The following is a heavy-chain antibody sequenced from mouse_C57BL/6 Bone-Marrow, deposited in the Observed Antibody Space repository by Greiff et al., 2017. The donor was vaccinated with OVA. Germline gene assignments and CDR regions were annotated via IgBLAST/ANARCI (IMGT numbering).Heavy chain of an antibody. CDR1: GFSFNTYA. Sequence: VQLKESGGGLVQPKGSLKLSCAASGFSFNTYAMNWVRQAPGKGLEWVARIRSKSNNYATYYADSVKDRFTIARDDSESMLYLQMNNLKTEDTAMYYCVRHRYAMDYWGQGTSVTVSS. V-gene: IGHV10-1*01. J-gene: IGHJ4*01. CDR2: IRSKSNNYAT. CDR3: VRHRYAMDY.